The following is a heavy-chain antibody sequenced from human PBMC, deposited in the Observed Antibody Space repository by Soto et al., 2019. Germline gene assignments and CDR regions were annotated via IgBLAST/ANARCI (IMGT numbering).Heavy chain of an antibody. D-gene: IGHD2-15*01. V-gene: IGHV3-15*01. Sequence: PGGSLRLSCAASGFTFSHAWMSWVRQAPGKGLEWVGRIKSKADGETKDYGAPVRGRFTISRDDAKDTLYLQMNSLRIEDTAVYYCCVVKRLDQYSTSGYWFDPWGPGTLVTDSS. CDR3: CVVKRLDQYSTSGYWFDP. J-gene: IGHJ5*02. CDR1: GFTFSHAW. CDR2: IKSKADGETK.